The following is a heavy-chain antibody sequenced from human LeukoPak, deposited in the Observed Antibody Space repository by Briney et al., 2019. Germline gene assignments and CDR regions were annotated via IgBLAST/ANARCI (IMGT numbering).Heavy chain of an antibody. CDR3: ARDLGQLWIPDWYFDL. CDR1: GFTFSSYS. D-gene: IGHD5-18*01. J-gene: IGHJ2*01. Sequence: GGSLRLSCAASGFTFSSYSMNWVRQAPGKGLEWVSYISSSSSTIYYADSVKGRFTISRDNAKNSLYLQMNSLRAEDTAVYYCARDLGQLWIPDWYFDLWGRGTLVTVSS. V-gene: IGHV3-48*01. CDR2: ISSSSSTI.